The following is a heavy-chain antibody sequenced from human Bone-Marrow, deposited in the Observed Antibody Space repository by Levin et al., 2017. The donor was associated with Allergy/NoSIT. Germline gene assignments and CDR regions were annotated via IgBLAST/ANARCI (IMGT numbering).Heavy chain of an antibody. J-gene: IGHJ4*02. CDR2: ISYDGSNQ. Sequence: QSGGSLRLSCAASRFTFSDYVMHWVRQAPGKGLEWVAVISYDGSNQYYADSVKGRFTISRDNSKDTLYLRMNSLRAEDTAVYFCAKDQEEYDFLSKYYFDSWGQGTLVTVSS. D-gene: IGHD6-6*01. CDR1: RFTFSDYV. CDR3: AKDQEEYDFLSKYYFDS. V-gene: IGHV3-30-3*01.